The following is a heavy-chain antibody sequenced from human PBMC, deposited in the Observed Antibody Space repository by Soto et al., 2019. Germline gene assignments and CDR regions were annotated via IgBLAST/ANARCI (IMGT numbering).Heavy chain of an antibody. Sequence: DVQLLESGGGLVQPGGSLRLSSAASGFTFANHAMYWVRQAPGKGLEWVSSTRPGGDSTDYADSVKGRFTISRDNSKSTLYLQLNSLGVEDTAIYYCAIARGSTYGFFDYWGRGTLVTVSS. V-gene: IGHV3-23*01. CDR2: TRPGGDST. CDR3: AIARGSTYGFFDY. CDR1: GFTFANHA. J-gene: IGHJ4*02. D-gene: IGHD5-18*01.